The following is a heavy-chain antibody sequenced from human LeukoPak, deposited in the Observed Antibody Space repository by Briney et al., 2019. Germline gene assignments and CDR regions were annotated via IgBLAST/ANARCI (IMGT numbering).Heavy chain of an antibody. Sequence: PSETLSLTCTVSGGSISNSNYCWGWIRQPPGKGLEWIGSISYSGSTYYNPSLKSRVTISVDTSKNQFSLKLSSVTAADTAVYYCAGGFGELPLDYWGQGTLVTVSS. J-gene: IGHJ4*02. CDR1: GGSISNSNYC. D-gene: IGHD3-10*01. CDR3: AGGFGELPLDY. CDR2: ISYSGST. V-gene: IGHV4-39*01.